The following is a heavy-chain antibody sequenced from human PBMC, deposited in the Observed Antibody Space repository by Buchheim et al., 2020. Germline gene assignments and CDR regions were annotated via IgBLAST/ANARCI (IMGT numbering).Heavy chain of an antibody. Sequence: EVQLVESGGGLVKPGGSLRLSCAASGFIFSSYTMNWVRQAPGKGLEWVSSITSSGSYRYYADSVKGRFTMSRDDAKNSVYLQMNSLRAEDTDVYYCARDPDHGDIWGQGT. J-gene: IGHJ3*02. CDR1: GFIFSSYT. CDR3: ARDPDHGDI. D-gene: IGHD3-10*02. CDR2: ITSSGSYR. V-gene: IGHV3-21*01.